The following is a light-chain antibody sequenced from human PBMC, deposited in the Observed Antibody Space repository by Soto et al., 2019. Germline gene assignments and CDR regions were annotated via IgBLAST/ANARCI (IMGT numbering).Light chain of an antibody. CDR3: QQYSTYSLT. J-gene: IGKJ4*01. Sequence: DIQMTQSPSTLSASVGDRVTISCRASQSVSAWLAWYQQKPGNDPKLLISDASSLKSGVPSRFSGSGYGTEFTLTISSLQPEDFATYYCQQYSTYSLTFGGGTKVEIK. CDR2: DAS. V-gene: IGKV1-5*01. CDR1: QSVSAW.